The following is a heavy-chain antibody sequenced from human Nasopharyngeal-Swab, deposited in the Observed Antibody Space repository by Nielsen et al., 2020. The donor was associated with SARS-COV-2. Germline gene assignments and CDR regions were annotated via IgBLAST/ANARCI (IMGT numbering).Heavy chain of an antibody. J-gene: IGHJ3*01. V-gene: IGHV4-59*08. Sequence: WIRQPPGKGLEWIGYIYFSGSTHYNPSLKTRVTMSVDMSGNHFSLKLSSVTAAGTAVYFCTRHIRNYQEGSDAFGLWGQGTMVTVSS. CDR2: IYFSGST. D-gene: IGHD1-7*01. CDR3: TRHIRNYQEGSDAFGL.